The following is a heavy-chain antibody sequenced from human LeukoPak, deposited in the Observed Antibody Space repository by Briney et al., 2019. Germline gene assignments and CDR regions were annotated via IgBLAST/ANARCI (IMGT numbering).Heavy chain of an antibody. CDR3: ASSPTSECSGGSCYSY. D-gene: IGHD2-15*01. CDR2: INPNSGGT. CDR1: GYTFTGYY. Sequence: ASVKVSCKASGYTFTGYYMHWVRQAPGQGLGWMGWINPNSGGTNYVQKFQGRVTMTRDTSITTAYMQLSRLRSDDTAVYYCASSPTSECSGGSCYSYWGQGTLVTVSS. V-gene: IGHV1-2*02. J-gene: IGHJ4*02.